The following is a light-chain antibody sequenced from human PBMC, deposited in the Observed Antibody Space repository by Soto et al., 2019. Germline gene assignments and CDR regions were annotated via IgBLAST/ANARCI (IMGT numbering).Light chain of an antibody. J-gene: IGLJ1*01. CDR3: AAWDDSLSGGV. CDR2: SND. V-gene: IGLV1-47*02. Sequence: QPVLTQPPSASGTPGQTVTISCSGSSFNIGFNYVYWYQQLPGMAPKLLIHSNDERPSGVPDRFSGSKSGTSASLAISGLRSEDEAEYYCAAWDDSLSGGVFGTGTKLTVL. CDR1: SFNIGFNY.